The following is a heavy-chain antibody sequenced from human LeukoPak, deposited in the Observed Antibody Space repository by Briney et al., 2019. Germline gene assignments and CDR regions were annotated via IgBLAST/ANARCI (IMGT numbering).Heavy chain of an antibody. V-gene: IGHV3-66*02. CDR2: IYSGGST. CDR3: ARDRGVGAFDY. J-gene: IGHJ4*02. CDR1: GFTVSSNY. Sequence: GGSLRLSCEASGFTVSSNYMSWVRQAPGKGLEWVSVIYSGGSTYYADSVKGRFTISRDNSKNTLYLRMNSLRAEDTAVYYCARDRGVGAFDYWGQGTLVTVSS. D-gene: IGHD1-26*01.